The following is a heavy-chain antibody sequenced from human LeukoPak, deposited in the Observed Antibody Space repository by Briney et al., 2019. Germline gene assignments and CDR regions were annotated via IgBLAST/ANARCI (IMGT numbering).Heavy chain of an antibody. V-gene: IGHV4-61*02. CDR3: ARDPIVATGWFDP. D-gene: IGHD5-12*01. CDR1: GDSVNSGAYY. CDR2: IYPLETT. J-gene: IGHJ5*02. Sequence: SETLSLTCTVSGDSVNSGAYYWSWLRQPAGKEPEWIGRIYPLETTNYNPSLKSRVAISVDTSKNQFSLKLSSVTAADTAVYYCARDPIVATGWFDPWGQGTLVTVSS.